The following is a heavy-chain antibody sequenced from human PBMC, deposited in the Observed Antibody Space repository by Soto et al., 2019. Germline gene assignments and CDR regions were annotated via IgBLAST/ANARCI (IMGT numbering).Heavy chain of an antibody. CDR3: ASPQGYCTNGVCYGYYYYYYGMDV. D-gene: IGHD2-8*01. V-gene: IGHV1-69*13. CDR2: IIPIFGTA. J-gene: IGHJ6*02. Sequence: SVKVSCKASGGTFSSYAIRWVRQATGQGLEWMGGIIPIFGTANYAQKFQGRVTITADESTSTAYMELSSLRSEDTAVYYCASPQGYCTNGVCYGYYYYYYGMDVWGQGTTVTVSS. CDR1: GGTFSSYA.